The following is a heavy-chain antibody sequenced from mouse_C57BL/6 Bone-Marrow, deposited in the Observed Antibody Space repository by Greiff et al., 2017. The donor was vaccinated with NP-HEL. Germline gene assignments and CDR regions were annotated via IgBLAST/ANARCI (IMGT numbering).Heavy chain of an antibody. CDR2: INPGSGGT. D-gene: IGHD2-4*01. CDR1: GYAFTNYL. CDR3: ASGGIYYDCAWFAY. Sequence: QVQLQESGAELVRPGTSVKVSCKASGYAFTNYLIEWVKQRPGQGLEWIGVINPGSGGTNYNEKFKGKATLTADKSSSTAYMQLSSLTSEDSAVYVCASGGIYYDCAWFAYCGRGTLVTVSA. J-gene: IGHJ3*01. V-gene: IGHV1-54*01.